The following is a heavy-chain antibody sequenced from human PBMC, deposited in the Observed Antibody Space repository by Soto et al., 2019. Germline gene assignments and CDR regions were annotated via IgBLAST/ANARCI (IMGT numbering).Heavy chain of an antibody. CDR2: IYSGGST. D-gene: IGHD3-10*01. CDR3: ARGELWPHYYFDY. CDR1: GFTVSSNY. V-gene: IGHV3-66*01. Sequence: GSLRLSCAASGFTVSSNYMSWVRQAPGKGLEWVSVIYSGGSTYYADSVKGRFTISRDNSKNTLYLQMNSLRAEDTAVYYCARGELWPHYYFDYWGQGTLVTVSS. J-gene: IGHJ4*02.